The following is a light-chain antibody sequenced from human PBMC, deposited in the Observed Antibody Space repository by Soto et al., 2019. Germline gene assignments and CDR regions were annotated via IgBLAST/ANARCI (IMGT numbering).Light chain of an antibody. Sequence: ESGVTQSPATLSVSPGETATLSCRASQSVTNNYLAWYQQKPGLAPRLLIHDVSTRATGIPARFSGSGSGTEFTLTISSLQSEDFAVYYCQQYGSSPPETFGQGTKVDIK. CDR1: QSVTNNY. J-gene: IGKJ1*01. CDR3: QQYGSSPPET. V-gene: IGKV3D-20*01. CDR2: DVS.